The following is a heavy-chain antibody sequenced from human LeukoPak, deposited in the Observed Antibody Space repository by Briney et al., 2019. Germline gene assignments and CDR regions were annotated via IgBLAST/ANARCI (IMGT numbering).Heavy chain of an antibody. J-gene: IGHJ5*02. CDR3: ARDSGYYDYVWGSYPSGFDP. D-gene: IGHD3-16*02. V-gene: IGHV4-59*01. CDR2: IYYSGST. CDR1: GGAISGYY. Sequence: SETLSLTCTVSGGAISGYYWSWIRQPPGKGLEWIGYIYYSGSTNYNPSLKSRVTISVDTSKNQFSLKLSSVTAADTAVYYCARDSGYYDYVWGSYPSGFDPWGQGTLVTVSS.